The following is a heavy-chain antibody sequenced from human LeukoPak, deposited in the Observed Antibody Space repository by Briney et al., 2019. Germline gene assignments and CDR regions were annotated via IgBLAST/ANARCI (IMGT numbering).Heavy chain of an antibody. CDR3: ARPSLRFLEWSMAFDI. CDR1: GGSISSYY. D-gene: IGHD3-3*01. Sequence: SETLSLTCTVSGGSISSYYWSWLRQPPGKGLEWIGYIYTSGSTNYNPSLKSRVTISVDTSKNQFSLKLSSVTAADTAVYYCARPSLRFLEWSMAFDIWGQGTMVTVSS. V-gene: IGHV4-4*09. CDR2: IYTSGST. J-gene: IGHJ3*02.